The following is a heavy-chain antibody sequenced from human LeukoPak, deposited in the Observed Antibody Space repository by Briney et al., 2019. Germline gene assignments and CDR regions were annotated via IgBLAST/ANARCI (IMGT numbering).Heavy chain of an antibody. J-gene: IGHJ4*02. CDR1: GFAFRSYA. Sequence: GGSLRLSCAASGFAFRSYAIYWVRQGPGKALEWVALTTYDGSDKYYADSVKGRFTISRDNSKNTVYLQMNSLRAEDTAVYYCASRRDSGGGHDFEYWGQGTLVTVSS. D-gene: IGHD3-3*01. CDR2: TTYDGSDK. CDR3: ASRRDSGGGHDFEY. V-gene: IGHV3-30*04.